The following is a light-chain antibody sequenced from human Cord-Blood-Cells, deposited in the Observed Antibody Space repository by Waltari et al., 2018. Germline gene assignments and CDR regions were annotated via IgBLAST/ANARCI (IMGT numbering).Light chain of an antibody. CDR1: QSVLYSSNNKNY. CDR3: QQYYSTPHT. Sequence: DIVMTKSPDSLAVSLGERATINCKSSQSVLYSSNNKNYLAWYQQKPGQPLKLLIYWASTRESGVPYRFSGSGSGTDFTLTISSLQAEYVAVYYCQQYYSTPHTFGQGTKLEIK. CDR2: WAS. J-gene: IGKJ2*01. V-gene: IGKV4-1*01.